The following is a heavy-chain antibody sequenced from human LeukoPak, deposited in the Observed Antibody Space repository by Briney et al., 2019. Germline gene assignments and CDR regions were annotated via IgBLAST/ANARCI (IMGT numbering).Heavy chain of an antibody. CDR1: RFSLSTFW. J-gene: IGHJ4*02. Sequence: GGSLTLSCAASRFSLSTFWMHWVRHAPGKGLVWVSRINPEATTTTYADSVKGRFTISRDNAKNTVFLQMESLRAEDTAVYYCTRGGYEPFDYWGQGALVTVSS. D-gene: IGHD5-12*01. V-gene: IGHV3-74*01. CDR3: TRGGYEPFDY. CDR2: INPEATTT.